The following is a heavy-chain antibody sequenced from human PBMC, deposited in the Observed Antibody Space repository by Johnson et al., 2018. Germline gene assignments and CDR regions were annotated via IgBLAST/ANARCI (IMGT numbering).Heavy chain of an antibody. D-gene: IGHD3-10*01. Sequence: VQLVQSGEGLVQPGGSLRLSCAASGLTFINNAMSWVRQAPGKGREWVSTVSGRGGSTYSADSVKGRFPISRDNYKNTLYLHINSLRAEDTAVNYCVKGPYDYISGTYWQDWGQGTLGTVSS. V-gene: IGHV3-23*04. CDR2: VSGRGGST. J-gene: IGHJ1*01. CDR1: GLTFINNA. CDR3: VKGPYDYISGTYWQD.